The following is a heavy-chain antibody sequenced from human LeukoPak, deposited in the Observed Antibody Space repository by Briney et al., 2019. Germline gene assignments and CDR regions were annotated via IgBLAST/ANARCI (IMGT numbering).Heavy chain of an antibody. CDR3: AFFVREPQN. CDR2: IAHDGSVK. V-gene: IGHV3-7*01. J-gene: IGHJ1*01. D-gene: IGHD3-10*02. Sequence: GSVRLSCAASTVIFRKYWMGWARQAPGKGLEWVANIAHDGSVKWYVDSVKGRFIISRDNARDSLYLQMNGLRVEDTAIYYCAFFVREPQNWGQGTLVTVSS. CDR1: TVIFRKYW.